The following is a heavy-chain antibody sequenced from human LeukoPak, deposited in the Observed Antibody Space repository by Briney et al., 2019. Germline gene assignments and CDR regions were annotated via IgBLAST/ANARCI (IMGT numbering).Heavy chain of an antibody. V-gene: IGHV3-7*01. CDR1: GFIFSTSW. CDR2: ITPDGSEK. Sequence: GGSLRLSCAASGFIFSTSWMIWVRQAPGKGLEWVANITPDGSEKYYVDSVKGRFTISRDNAKNSLYLQMNSLRAEDTAVYYCAREDVDIGMVTSNYYYGMDVWGQGTTVTVSS. CDR3: AREDVDIGMVTSNYYYGMDV. D-gene: IGHD5-18*01. J-gene: IGHJ6*02.